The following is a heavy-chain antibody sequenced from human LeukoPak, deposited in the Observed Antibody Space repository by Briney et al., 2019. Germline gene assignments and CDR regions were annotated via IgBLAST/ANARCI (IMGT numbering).Heavy chain of an antibody. CDR3: ARDRVAVYCSGGNCQSRYYYYDMVV. CDR2: ISYDGSDK. V-gene: IGHV3-30*09. CDR1: GFTFSTYP. Sequence: GGSLRLSCAASGFTFSTYPMHWVRQAPGKGLEWVASISYDGSDKVFPDSVKGRFAISRDNSNNTLYLQMNSLRPEDTAVYFCARDRVAVYCSGGNCQSRYYYYDMVVWGQGTTVTVSS. D-gene: IGHD2-15*01. J-gene: IGHJ6*02.